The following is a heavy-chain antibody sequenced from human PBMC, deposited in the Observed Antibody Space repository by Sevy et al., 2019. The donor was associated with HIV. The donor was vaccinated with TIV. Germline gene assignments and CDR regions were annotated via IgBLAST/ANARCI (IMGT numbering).Heavy chain of an antibody. CDR1: GFNFGSYA. V-gene: IGHV3-23*01. D-gene: IGHD3-22*01. CDR2: ISGRGGST. CDR3: TTDRDYYDSSAGY. Sequence: GGSLRLSCAASGFNFGSYAMSWVRQAPGKGLEWVSAISGRGGSTNYADSVKGRFTISRDNSKNTLDLQMNSLKTEDTAVYYCTTDRDYYDSSAGYWGQGTLVTVSS. J-gene: IGHJ4*02.